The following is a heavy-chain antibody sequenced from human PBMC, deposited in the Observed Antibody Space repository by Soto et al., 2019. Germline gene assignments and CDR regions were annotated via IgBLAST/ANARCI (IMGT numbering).Heavy chain of an antibody. CDR3: ASGGLVVPAAT. D-gene: IGHD2-2*01. Sequence: SETLSLTCTVSGGSISSYYWSWIRQPPGKGLEWIGYIYYSGSTNYNPSLKSRVTISVDTSKNQFSLKLSSVTAADTAVYYCASGGLVVPAATWGKGTLVTVSS. J-gene: IGHJ5*02. V-gene: IGHV4-59*01. CDR1: GGSISSYY. CDR2: IYYSGST.